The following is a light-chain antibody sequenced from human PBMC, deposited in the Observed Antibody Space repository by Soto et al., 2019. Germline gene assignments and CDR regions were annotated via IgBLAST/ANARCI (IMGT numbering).Light chain of an antibody. V-gene: IGKV3D-20*02. CDR2: GAS. CDR3: QQRSNWPST. Sequence: DIVLTQSAGTLSLSPWERATLLCRATQSVSSTKLAWYQQRPGQAPRLLIFGASNRATGIPARFSGSGSGTDFTLTISSLEPEDFAVYYCQQRSNWPSTFGQGTKVDIK. CDR1: QSVSSTK. J-gene: IGKJ1*01.